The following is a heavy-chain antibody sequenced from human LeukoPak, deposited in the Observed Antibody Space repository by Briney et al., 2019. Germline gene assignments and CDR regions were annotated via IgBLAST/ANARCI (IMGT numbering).Heavy chain of an antibody. D-gene: IGHD3-10*01. V-gene: IGHV4-59*01. CDR2: IYYSGST. J-gene: IGHJ4*02. CDR1: GGSISSYY. CDR3: ARAPYVSGNFN. Sequence: SETLSLTCTVSGGSISSYYWSWIRQPPGKGLEWIGYIYYSGSTNYNPSLKSRVTISVDTSKNQFSLKLSSVTAADTAVYYCARAPYVSGNFNWGQGTLVTVSS.